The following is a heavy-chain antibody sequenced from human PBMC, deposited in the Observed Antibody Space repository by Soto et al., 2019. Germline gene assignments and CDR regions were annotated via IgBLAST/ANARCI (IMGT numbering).Heavy chain of an antibody. CDR1: GYTFTSYG. V-gene: IGHV1-18*01. CDR2: ISAYNGNT. Sequence: QVQLVQSGAEVKKPGASVKVSCKASGYTFTSYGISWVRQAPGQGLEWMGWISAYNGNTNYAQKLQGRVTMTTDTSTSTAYMGLRSLRSDDTAVYYCASSPGSSSSAYYYYGMDVWGQGTTVTVSS. CDR3: ASSPGSSSSAYYYYGMDV. J-gene: IGHJ6*02. D-gene: IGHD6-6*01.